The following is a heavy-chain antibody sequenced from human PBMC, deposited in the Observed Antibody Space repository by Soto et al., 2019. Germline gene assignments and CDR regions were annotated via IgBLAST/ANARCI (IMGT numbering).Heavy chain of an antibody. CDR3: ARVSGSYYYGMDV. CDR1: GGSISPYY. V-gene: IGHV4-59*08. CDR2: IYYGGST. J-gene: IGHJ6*02. Sequence: SETLSLTCTVSGGSISPYYWSWIRQPPGKGLEWVGYIYYGGSTSYNPSLKSRVTISLETSKSQISLRLNSVTAADTAVYYCARVSGSYYYGMDVWGQGTTVTVSS.